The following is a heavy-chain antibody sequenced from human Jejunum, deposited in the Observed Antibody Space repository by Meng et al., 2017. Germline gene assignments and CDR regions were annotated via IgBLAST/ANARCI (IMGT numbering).Heavy chain of an antibody. V-gene: IGHV4-34*01. CDR3: ARVPPHYYGTGSYFFDY. CDR2: INQSGTT. CDR1: GGSFSGYY. D-gene: IGHD3-10*01. J-gene: IGHJ4*02. Sequence: SETLSLTCAVYGGSFSGYYWNWVRQPPGKGLEWIGEINQSGTTNYNPSLKSRVTISIDTSKNHFSLKLNSVTAADTAVYYCARVPPHYYGTGSYFFDYWGQGTLVTVSS.